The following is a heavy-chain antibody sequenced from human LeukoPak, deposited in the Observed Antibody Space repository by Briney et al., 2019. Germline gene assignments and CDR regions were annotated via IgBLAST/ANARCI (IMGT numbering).Heavy chain of an antibody. CDR3: TRDQYDFSSGSDYFDY. D-gene: IGHD3-3*01. V-gene: IGHV3-49*04. Sequence: GGSLRLSCTASGFTFGDYAMSWVRQAPGKGLEWVGFIRSKAYGGTTEYAASVKGRFTISRDDSKSIAYLQMNSLKTEDTAVYHCTRDQYDFSSGSDYFDYWGQGTLVTVSS. CDR2: IRSKAYGGTT. J-gene: IGHJ4*02. CDR1: GFTFGDYA.